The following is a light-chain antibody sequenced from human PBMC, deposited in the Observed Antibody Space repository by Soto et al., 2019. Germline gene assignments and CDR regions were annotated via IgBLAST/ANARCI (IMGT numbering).Light chain of an antibody. V-gene: IGKV1-33*01. CDR1: QGITNS. J-gene: IGKJ3*01. Sequence: DIQMTQSPSSLSASVGDTVTITCQASQGITNSLNWYQVKLGSAPKLLIYDASNLETGVPSRFTGSGSGTDCTFTISSLQPEDVGTYYCQQYGNLPFTFGPGTKVASK. CDR3: QQYGNLPFT. CDR2: DAS.